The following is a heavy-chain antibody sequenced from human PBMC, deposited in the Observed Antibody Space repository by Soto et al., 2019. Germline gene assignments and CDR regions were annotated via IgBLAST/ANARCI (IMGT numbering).Heavy chain of an antibody. J-gene: IGHJ3*02. D-gene: IGHD1-7*01. CDR2: IYEGGNT. V-gene: IGHV4-30-2*03. Sequence: PSETLSLTCAVSGGSIISDGYSWSWIRQPPGKGLQWIGHIYEGGNTYYTPSLESRVAISTDKSKDQFSLKLSSVTAADTAVYYCARHGPPTGTTTFYAFDIWGQGTMVTVSS. CDR3: ARHGPPTGTTTFYAFDI. CDR1: GGSIISDGYS.